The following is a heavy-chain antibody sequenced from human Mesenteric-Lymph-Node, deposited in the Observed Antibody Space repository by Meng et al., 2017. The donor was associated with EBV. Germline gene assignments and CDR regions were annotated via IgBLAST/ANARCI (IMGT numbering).Heavy chain of an antibody. J-gene: IGHJ4*02. D-gene: IGHD4-23*01. CDR1: GYTFASYG. Sequence: QVRLLQSGAEVKNPGASVKVSCKAFGYTFASYGISWVRQAPGQGLEWMGWISPYSGYTDYPQRLQDRVTMTTDTSTSTAYMELRSLRSDDTAVYYCARKNDYGGNFYYFNYWGQGTLVTVSS. CDR3: ARKNDYGGNFYYFNY. CDR2: ISPYSGYT. V-gene: IGHV1-18*01.